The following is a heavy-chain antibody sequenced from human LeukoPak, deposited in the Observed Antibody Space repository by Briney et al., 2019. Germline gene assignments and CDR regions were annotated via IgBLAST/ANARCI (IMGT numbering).Heavy chain of an antibody. CDR1: GGTFSSYA. D-gene: IGHD2-15*01. CDR3: ARERYCSGGSCYFDY. J-gene: IGHJ4*02. Sequence: ASVTVSFKASGGTFSSYAISWVRQAPGQGLEWMGGIIPIFGTANYAQKFQGRVTITADKSTSTAYMELSSLRSEDTAVYYCARERYCSGGSCYFDYWGQGTLVTVSS. CDR2: IIPIFGTA. V-gene: IGHV1-69*06.